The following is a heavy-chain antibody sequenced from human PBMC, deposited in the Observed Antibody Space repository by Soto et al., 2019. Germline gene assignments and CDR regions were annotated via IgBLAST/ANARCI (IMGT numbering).Heavy chain of an antibody. V-gene: IGHV1-18*01. Sequence: QAQLVQSGPEVKKPGASVKVSCKASGYTFSSYGISWVRQAPGQGLEWLGLMSPYDDDTKYAQNLQGRVRMTTDTSTRTVSMALRSMRSDDTAIYYCGRGRYYGRSVSRNYHYYGVDVWGQGTTVTVSS. CDR2: MSPYDDDT. CDR3: GRGRYYGRSVSRNYHYYGVDV. J-gene: IGHJ6*02. CDR1: GYTFSSYG. D-gene: IGHD3-22*01.